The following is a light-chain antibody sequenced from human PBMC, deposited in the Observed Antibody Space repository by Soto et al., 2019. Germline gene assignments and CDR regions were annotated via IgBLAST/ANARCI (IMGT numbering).Light chain of an antibody. Sequence: QPVLTQPASVSGSPGQSITISCTGTSSDVGSYNLVSWYQQHPGKAPKLMIYEVSKRPSGVSNRFSGSKSGNTASLTISGLQAEDEADYYCCSYAGSSTLDVFGTGTKLTVL. V-gene: IGLV2-23*02. J-gene: IGLJ1*01. CDR1: SSDVGSYNL. CDR3: CSYAGSSTLDV. CDR2: EVS.